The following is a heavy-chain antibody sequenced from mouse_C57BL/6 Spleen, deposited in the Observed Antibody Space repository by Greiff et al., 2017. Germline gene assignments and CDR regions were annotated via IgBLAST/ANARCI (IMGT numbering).Heavy chain of an antibody. CDR1: GYTFTDHT. V-gene: IGHV1-78*01. D-gene: IGHD1-1*01. J-gene: IGHJ1*03. Sequence: VQLQQSDAELVKPGASVKISCKVSGYTFTDHTIHWMKQRPEQGLEWIGYIYPRDGSTKYNEKFKGKATLTADKSSSTAYMQLNSLPSEDSAVYFCAIYYGSSNWYFDGWGTGTTVTVSS. CDR3: AIYYGSSNWYFDG. CDR2: IYPRDGST.